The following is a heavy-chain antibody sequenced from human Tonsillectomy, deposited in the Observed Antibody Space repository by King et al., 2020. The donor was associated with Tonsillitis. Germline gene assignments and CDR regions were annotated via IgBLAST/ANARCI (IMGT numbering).Heavy chain of an antibody. J-gene: IGHJ4*02. D-gene: IGHD3-3*01. Sequence: VQLVESGGAVVQPGGSLRLSCAASGFIFDAYTMHGVRRVPGRGLEWVSLVSWEGKNVFYGDSVAGGFTASRDSSKNSLYLQMNTLRTEDTALYYCAKGLSYDFWALADYWGQGTLVTVSS. CDR3: AKGLSYDFWALADY. V-gene: IGHV3-43*01. CDR2: VSWEGKNV. CDR1: GFIFDAYT.